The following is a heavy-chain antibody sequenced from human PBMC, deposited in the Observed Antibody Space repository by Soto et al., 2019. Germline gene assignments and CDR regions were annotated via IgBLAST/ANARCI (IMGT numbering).Heavy chain of an antibody. CDR3: AKAFSSGWSYFDY. Sequence: GSLSLSCAASGFTFSSYAMHWVRQAPGKGLEWVAVISYDGSNKYYADSVKGRFTISRDNSKNTLYLQMNSLRAEDTAVYYCAKAFSSGWSYFDYWGQGTLVTVSS. J-gene: IGHJ4*02. D-gene: IGHD6-19*01. CDR2: ISYDGSNK. V-gene: IGHV3-30-3*01. CDR1: GFTFSSYA.